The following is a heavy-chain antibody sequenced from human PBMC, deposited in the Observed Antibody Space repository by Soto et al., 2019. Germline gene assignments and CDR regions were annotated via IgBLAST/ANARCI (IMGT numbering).Heavy chain of an antibody. Sequence: GGSLRLSCAASGFTFSSYSMNWVRQAPGKGLEWVSSISSSSSYIYYADSVKGRFTISRDNAKNSLYLQMNSLRAEDTAVYYCASELYDILTGYSNRYYFDYWGQGTLVTVSS. CDR2: ISSSSSYI. V-gene: IGHV3-21*01. CDR1: GFTFSSYS. D-gene: IGHD3-9*01. CDR3: ASELYDILTGYSNRYYFDY. J-gene: IGHJ4*02.